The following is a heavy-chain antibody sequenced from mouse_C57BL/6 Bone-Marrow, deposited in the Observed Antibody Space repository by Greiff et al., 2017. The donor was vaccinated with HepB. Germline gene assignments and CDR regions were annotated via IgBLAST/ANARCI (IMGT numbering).Heavy chain of an antibody. CDR1: GFTFSSYA. Sequence: DVHLVESGEGLVKPGGSLKLSCAASGFTFSSYAMSWVRQTPEKRLEWVAYISSGGDYIYYADTVKGRFTISRDNARNTLYLQMSSLKSEDTAMYYCTRERGSTRLYYYAMDYWGQGTSVTVSS. J-gene: IGHJ4*01. CDR3: TRERGSTRLYYYAMDY. CDR2: ISSGGDYI. V-gene: IGHV5-9-1*02. D-gene: IGHD6-5*01.